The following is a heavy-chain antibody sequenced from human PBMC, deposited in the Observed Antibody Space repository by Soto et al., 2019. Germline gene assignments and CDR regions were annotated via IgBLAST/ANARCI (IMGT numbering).Heavy chain of an antibody. CDR1: GFTFSSYG. CDR3: ARGGGYTVTPYFDY. J-gene: IGHJ4*02. CDR2: IWYDGSNK. D-gene: IGHD4-17*01. V-gene: IGHV3-33*01. Sequence: GGSLRLSCAASGFTFSSYGMHWVRQAPGKGLEWVAVIWYDGSNKYYADSVKGRFTISRDNSKNTLYLQMNSLRAEDTAVYYCARGGGYTVTPYFDYWGQGTLVTVSS.